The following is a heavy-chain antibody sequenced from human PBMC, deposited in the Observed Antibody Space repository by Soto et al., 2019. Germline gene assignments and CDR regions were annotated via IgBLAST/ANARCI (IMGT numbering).Heavy chain of an antibody. D-gene: IGHD3-3*01. CDR2: MNPNSGNT. CDR3: ARPGDGGYDFWSGYYSPRGAFDI. V-gene: IGHV1-8*01. J-gene: IGHJ3*02. CDR1: GYTFTGYD. Sequence: ASVKVSCKASGYTFTGYDINWVRQATGQGLEWMGWMNPNSGNTGYAQKFQGRVTMTRNTSISTAYMELSSLRSEDTAVYYCARPGDGGYDFWSGYYSPRGAFDIWGQGTMVNVSS.